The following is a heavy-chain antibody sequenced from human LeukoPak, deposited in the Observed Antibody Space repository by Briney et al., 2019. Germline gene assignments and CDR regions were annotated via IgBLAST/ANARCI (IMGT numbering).Heavy chain of an antibody. D-gene: IGHD1-26*01. Sequence: ASVTVSCKASGYTFTSYGISWVRQAPGPGLEWMGWISAYNGNTNYAQKLQGRVTMTTDTSTSTAYMELRSLRSDDTAVYSCERDRSRYRYFDLWGRGTLVTVSS. CDR1: GYTFTSYG. CDR2: ISAYNGNT. J-gene: IGHJ2*01. V-gene: IGHV1-18*01. CDR3: ERDRSRYRYFDL.